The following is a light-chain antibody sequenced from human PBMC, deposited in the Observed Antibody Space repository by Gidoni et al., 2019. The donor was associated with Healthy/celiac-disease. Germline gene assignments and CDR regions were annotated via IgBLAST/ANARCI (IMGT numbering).Light chain of an antibody. J-gene: IGKJ3*01. Sequence: VMMQLPATLSVSPGERATLSCRASQSVSSNLAWYQQKPGQAPRLLIYGASTRATGIPARFSGSGSGTEFTLTISSLQSEDFAVYYCQQYNNWPLFTFGPGTKVDIK. V-gene: IGKV3-15*01. CDR1: QSVSSN. CDR3: QQYNNWPLFT. CDR2: GAS.